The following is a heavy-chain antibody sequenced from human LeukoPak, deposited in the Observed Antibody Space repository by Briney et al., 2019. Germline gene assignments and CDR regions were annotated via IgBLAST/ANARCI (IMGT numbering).Heavy chain of an antibody. D-gene: IGHD3-10*01. Sequence: ASVKVSCKASGYTFTSYYMHWVRQAPGQGLEWMGIINPSGGSTSYAQKFQGRVTMTRDTSTSTVYMELSSLRSEDTAVYYCAREPLYGSGSTHTFDYWGQGTLVTVSS. CDR3: AREPLYGSGSTHTFDY. CDR1: GYTFTSYY. CDR2: INPSGGST. V-gene: IGHV1-46*01. J-gene: IGHJ4*02.